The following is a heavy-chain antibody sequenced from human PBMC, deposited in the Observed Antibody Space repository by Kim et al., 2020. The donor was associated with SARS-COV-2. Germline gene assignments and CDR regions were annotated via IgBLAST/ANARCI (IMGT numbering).Heavy chain of an antibody. CDR2: ISGSGIGT. V-gene: IGHV3-23*01. Sequence: GGSLRLSCVASGFPFSQHAMAWIRQTPGRGLEWISAISGSGIGTFYADSVQGRFTVSKEKSKNTLFLEMTSLQSEDTATYYCAKCRLGGNCLNYFDPWG. CDR3: AKCRLGGNCLNYFDP. D-gene: IGHD3-16*01. CDR1: GFPFSQHA. J-gene: IGHJ5*02.